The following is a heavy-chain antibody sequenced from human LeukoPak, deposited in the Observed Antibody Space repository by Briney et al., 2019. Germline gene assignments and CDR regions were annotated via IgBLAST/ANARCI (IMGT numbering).Heavy chain of an antibody. CDR2: IIPIFGTA. Sequence: ASVKVSCKASGGTFSSYAISWVRQAPGQGLEWMGGIIPIFGTANYAQKFQGRVTITADESTSTAYMELSSLRSEDTAVYYCATDQGMAGANAFDYWGQGTLVTVSS. D-gene: IGHD1-26*01. V-gene: IGHV1-69*01. CDR1: GGTFSSYA. J-gene: IGHJ4*02. CDR3: ATDQGMAGANAFDY.